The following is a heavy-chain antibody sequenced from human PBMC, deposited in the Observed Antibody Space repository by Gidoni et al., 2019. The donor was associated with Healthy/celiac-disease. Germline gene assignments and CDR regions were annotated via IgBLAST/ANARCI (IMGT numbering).Heavy chain of an antibody. V-gene: IGHV3-21*01. CDR3: ARVLKSGSYYP. CDR2: ISSSSSYI. Sequence: VQLVESGGGLVKPGGSLRLSCSSSGFTFSSYSMTWVRQAPGKGLEWVSSISSSSSYIYYADSVKGRFTISRDNAKNSLYLQMNRLRAEDTAVYYCARVLKSGSYYPWGQGTLVTVSS. D-gene: IGHD1-26*01. J-gene: IGHJ5*02. CDR1: GFTFSSYS.